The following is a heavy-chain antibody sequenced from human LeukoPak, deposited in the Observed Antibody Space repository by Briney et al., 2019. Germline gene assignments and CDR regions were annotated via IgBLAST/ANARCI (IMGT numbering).Heavy chain of an antibody. CDR3: ARVGELLRWSPPHDAFDI. CDR1: GGTFSSYA. Sequence: SVKVSCKASGGTFSSYAISWVRQAPGQGLEWMGGIIPIFGTANYAQKFQGRVTITTDESTSTAYMELSSLRSEDTAVYYCARVGELLRWSPPHDAFDIWGQGTVVTVSS. CDR2: IIPIFGTA. D-gene: IGHD4-23*01. J-gene: IGHJ3*02. V-gene: IGHV1-69*05.